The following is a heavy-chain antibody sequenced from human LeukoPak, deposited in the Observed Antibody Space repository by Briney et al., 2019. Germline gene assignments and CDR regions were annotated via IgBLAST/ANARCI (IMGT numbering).Heavy chain of an antibody. V-gene: IGHV6-1*01. J-gene: IGHJ6*02. CDR2: TYYRSKWYN. Sequence: SQTLSLTCAISGDSVSSNSAAWNWIRQSPSRGLEWLGRTYYRSKWYNDYAVSVKSRITINPDTSKNQFSLQLNSVSPEDTAVYYCVMARTVRDPYYYYGMDVWGQGTTVAVSS. D-gene: IGHD1-1*01. CDR1: GDSVSSNSAA. CDR3: VMARTVRDPYYYYGMDV.